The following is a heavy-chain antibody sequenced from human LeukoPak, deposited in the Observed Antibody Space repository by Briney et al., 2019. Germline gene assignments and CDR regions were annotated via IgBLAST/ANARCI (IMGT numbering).Heavy chain of an antibody. CDR2: TIPIFGTA. Sequence: SVKVSCKASGGTFSSYAISWVRQAPGQGLEWMGRTIPIFGTANYAQKFQGRVTITTDESTSTAYMELSSLRSEDTAVYYCARGDQFLYYYDSNPFDYWGQGTLVTVSP. V-gene: IGHV1-69*05. CDR3: ARGDQFLYYYDSNPFDY. D-gene: IGHD3-22*01. CDR1: GGTFSSYA. J-gene: IGHJ4*02.